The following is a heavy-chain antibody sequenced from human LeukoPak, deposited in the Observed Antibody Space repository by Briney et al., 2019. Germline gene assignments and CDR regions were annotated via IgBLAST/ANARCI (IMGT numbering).Heavy chain of an antibody. CDR2: ISANGVDT. V-gene: IGHV3-23*01. CDR1: GFTFSNHA. Sequence: GGSLRLSCVASGFTFSNHAMTWVRQAPGKGLEWVSAISANGVDTFYAPSVKGRFTISRDNSKNTLYLQINSLRAEDTAIYYCAKDVWWSVSWGQGTLVTFSS. CDR3: AKDVWWSVS. D-gene: IGHD2-8*02. J-gene: IGHJ5*02.